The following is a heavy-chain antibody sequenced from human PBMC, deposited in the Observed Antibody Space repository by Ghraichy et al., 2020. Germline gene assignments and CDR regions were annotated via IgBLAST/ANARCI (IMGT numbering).Heavy chain of an antibody. CDR1: GESFSGYF. V-gene: IGHV4-34*01. CDR3: PRGTRGLDKKYYYYYYFMDV. Sequence: SETLSLTCAVYGESFSGYFWSWIRQPPGKGLEWIGEIHYSGSTNYNPSLESRVTMSVDTSKNQFSLRLSSVTAADTAVYYCPRGTRGLDKKYYYYYYFMDVWGQGTAVTVSS. CDR2: IHYSGST. D-gene: IGHD2-2*01. J-gene: IGHJ6*02.